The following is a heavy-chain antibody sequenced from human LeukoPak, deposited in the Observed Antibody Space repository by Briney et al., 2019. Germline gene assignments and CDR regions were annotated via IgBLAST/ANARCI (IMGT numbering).Heavy chain of an antibody. CDR1: GGSIASSSYY. V-gene: IGHV4-39*02. J-gene: IGHJ4*02. Sequence: SETLSLTCSVSGGSIASSSYYWGWIRQPPGKGLEWIGSVFRTGTTYYSASLKSRVSISVDTSKNDFALKLASVTAADTAVYYCARNLIPEQLVLNFWGQGTLVTVSS. CDR2: VFRTGTT. D-gene: IGHD6-13*01. CDR3: ARNLIPEQLVLNF.